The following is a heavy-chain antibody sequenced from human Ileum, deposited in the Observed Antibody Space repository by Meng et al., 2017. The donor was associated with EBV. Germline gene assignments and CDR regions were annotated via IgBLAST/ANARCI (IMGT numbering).Heavy chain of an antibody. D-gene: IGHD3-22*01. CDR2: IYHHGTT. V-gene: IGHV4-4*03. J-gene: IGHJ5*02. CDR1: GGSIISSKW. CDR3: ARLDSSGYYFGGWFDP. Sequence: QVQLQGSGQGLLKPPGTVSLTCAVSGGSIISSKWWSWVRQSPGTGLEWIGEIYHHGTTNYNPSLKSRVAISVDTSKNKFFLNLTSLTAADTAVYYCARLDSSGYYFGGWFDPWGQGILVTVSS.